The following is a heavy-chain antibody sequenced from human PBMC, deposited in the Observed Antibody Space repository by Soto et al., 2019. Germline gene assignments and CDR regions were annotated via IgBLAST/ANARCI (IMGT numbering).Heavy chain of an antibody. D-gene: IGHD6-13*01. Sequence: SETLSLTCTVSGGSVSSGSYYWSWIRQPPGKGMEWIGYIYYSGSTNYNPSLKNRVTISVDTSKNQFSLKLSSVTAADTAVYYCARESRSWYGSIWDYWGQGTLVTVSS. CDR2: IYYSGST. V-gene: IGHV4-61*01. CDR1: GGSVSSGSYY. CDR3: ARESRSWYGSIWDY. J-gene: IGHJ4*02.